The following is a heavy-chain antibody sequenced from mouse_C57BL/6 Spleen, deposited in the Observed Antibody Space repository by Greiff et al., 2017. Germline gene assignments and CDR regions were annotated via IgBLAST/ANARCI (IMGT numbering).Heavy chain of an antibody. CDR1: GFTFSSYG. V-gene: IGHV5-6*01. Sequence: EVKLMESGGDLVKPGGSLKLSCAASGFTFSSYGMSWVRQTPDKRLEWVATISSGGSYTYYPDSVKGRFTISRDNAKNTLYLQMSSLKSEDTAMYYCARPFYDYDVYAMDYWGQGTSVTVSS. D-gene: IGHD2-4*01. CDR3: ARPFYDYDVYAMDY. CDR2: ISSGGSYT. J-gene: IGHJ4*01.